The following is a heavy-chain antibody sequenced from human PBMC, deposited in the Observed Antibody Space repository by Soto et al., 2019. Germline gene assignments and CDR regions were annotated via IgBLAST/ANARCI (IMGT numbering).Heavy chain of an antibody. CDR1: AYSGYTFSNHW. CDR2: ITPEGSET. CDR3: AGGHFGFDV. J-gene: IGHJ6*02. V-gene: IGHV3-7*05. Sequence: EVQLVESGGGWVQPGGSLRLSCAASAYSGYTFSNHWITWVRQAPGKGLEWVAHITPEGSETDYVGSEKGRFTISRDNAERSVDLQMSSLRAEDTAVYYCAGGHFGFDVWGQGATITVSS.